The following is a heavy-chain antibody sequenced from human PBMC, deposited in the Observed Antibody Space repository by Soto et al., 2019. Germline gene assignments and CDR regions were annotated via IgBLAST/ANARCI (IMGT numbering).Heavy chain of an antibody. Sequence: QVQLVESGGGVVQPGRSLRLSCAASGFTFSSYGMHWVRQAPGKGLEWVAVISYDGSNKYYADSVKGRFTISRDNSKNTLYLQMSSRRAEDTAVYYCAKDSTPGYDYWGQGTLVTVSS. J-gene: IGHJ4*02. CDR1: GFTFSSYG. CDR2: ISYDGSNK. CDR3: AKDSTPGYDY. V-gene: IGHV3-30*18. D-gene: IGHD2-15*01.